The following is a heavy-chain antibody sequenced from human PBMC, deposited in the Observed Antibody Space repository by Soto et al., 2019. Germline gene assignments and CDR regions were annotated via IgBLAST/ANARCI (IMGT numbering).Heavy chain of an antibody. V-gene: IGHV1-2*02. CDR1: ESAFTAHS. D-gene: IGHD3-10*01. CDR2: INPKNGGT. Sequence: ASVKVSCKASESAFTAHSLHWVRQAPGQGLEWMGWINPKNGGTKYAEKFQGRVSMTRDTSINIAYMELSRLTSDDTAVYYFAKDVFNYGIRDWGQGTLVTVSS. CDR3: AKDVFNYGIRD. J-gene: IGHJ4*02.